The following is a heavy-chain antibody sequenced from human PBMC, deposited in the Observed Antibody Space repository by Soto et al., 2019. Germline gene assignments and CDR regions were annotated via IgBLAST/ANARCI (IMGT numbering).Heavy chain of an antibody. V-gene: IGHV1-69*13. Sequence: GASVKVSCKASGYTFTSYDINWVRQAPGQGLEWMGGIMPVFGRPNYAQKFQGRVTITADEYTRTAYMELSRLKSDDTAVYYCARQFDYDTSGYYYAYWGQGTQVTVSS. J-gene: IGHJ4*02. D-gene: IGHD3-22*01. CDR2: IMPVFGRP. CDR3: ARQFDYDTSGYYYAY. CDR1: GYTFTSYD.